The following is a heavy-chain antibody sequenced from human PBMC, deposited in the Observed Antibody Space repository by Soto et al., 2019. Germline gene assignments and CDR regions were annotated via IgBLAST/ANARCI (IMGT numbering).Heavy chain of an antibody. J-gene: IGHJ4*02. V-gene: IGHV4-59*01. CDR3: ARDGYDGSGSPYPAF. Sequence: SETLSLTSTVSGASMSEYFWSWIRQSPGKGLEWIGYIYYLGSTDYNPSLKSRVTISVDTSKRQFSLRLTSVTAADTAVYYCARDGYDGSGSPYPAFWGPGTQVTVSS. D-gene: IGHD3-10*01. CDR2: IYYLGST. CDR1: GASMSEYF.